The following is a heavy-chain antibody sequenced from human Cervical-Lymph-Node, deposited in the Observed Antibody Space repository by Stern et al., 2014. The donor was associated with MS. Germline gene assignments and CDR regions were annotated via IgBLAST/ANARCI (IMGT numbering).Heavy chain of an antibody. CDR1: GGSISSSTYY. CDR2: IYYSGFT. D-gene: IGHD1-26*01. Sequence: QVQLQESGPGLVKPSETLSLTCTVSGGSISSSTYYWAWIRQPPGKGLEWIGNIYYSGFTYYNPSLKSRVTISVDRSKTQFSLKLSSVTAADTAIYYCARHDSVPRPSQLYSARDRGPGYFDYWGQGTLVTVSS. CDR3: ARHDSVPRPSQLYSARDRGPGYFDY. J-gene: IGHJ4*02. V-gene: IGHV4-39*01.